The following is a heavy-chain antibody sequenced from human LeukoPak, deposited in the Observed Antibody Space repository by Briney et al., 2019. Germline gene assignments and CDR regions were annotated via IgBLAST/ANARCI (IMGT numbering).Heavy chain of an antibody. V-gene: IGHV3-53*01. D-gene: IGHD3-9*01. Sequence: SGGSLRLSCAASGFTVSSNYMSWVRQAPGKGLEWISVIYSGGSTYYADSVKGRFTISRDNSKNTLYLQMNSLRAEDTAVYYCASANYYDILTGADTDYWGQGTLVTVSS. CDR3: ASANYYDILTGADTDY. CDR1: GFTVSSNY. CDR2: IYSGGST. J-gene: IGHJ4*02.